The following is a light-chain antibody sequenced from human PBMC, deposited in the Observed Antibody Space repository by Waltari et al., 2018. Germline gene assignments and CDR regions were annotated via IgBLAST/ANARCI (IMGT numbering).Light chain of an antibody. CDR2: AFS. V-gene: IGLV2-23*02. CDR1: SSDIGTYNL. CDR3: CSYAIINSGV. Sequence: QSALTQPASVSGSPGQSITISCIGTSSDIGTYNLVSWYQQYPGKAPRLIIFAFSKRPSGISNRFSGSKSANTASLIISGLQAEDEADYYCCSYAIINSGVFGGGTKVTVL. J-gene: IGLJ3*02.